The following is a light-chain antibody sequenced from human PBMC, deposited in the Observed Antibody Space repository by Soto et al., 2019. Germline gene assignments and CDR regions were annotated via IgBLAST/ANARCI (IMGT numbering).Light chain of an antibody. CDR2: AAS. CDR1: QGISNY. V-gene: IGKV1-27*01. J-gene: IGKJ4*01. CDR3: QKYTNVPA. Sequence: DVQMTQSPSSLSASVGDRVTITCRASQGISNYLAWYQQIPGKVPKLLISAASTLHSGVPSRFSGSGSEKNFTLTISSLQPEDVATYYCQKYTNVPAFGGGTKVEIK.